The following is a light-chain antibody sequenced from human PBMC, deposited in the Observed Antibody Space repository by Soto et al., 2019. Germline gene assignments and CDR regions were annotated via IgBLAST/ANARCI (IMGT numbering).Light chain of an antibody. Sequence: EIVLTQSPGTLSLSPGERATLSCRASQSVSSSYLARYQQKPGQAPRLLIYGASSRATGIPDRFSGSGSGTDFTLTISRLEPEDFAVYYCQQYGSSPWTFGPGTKVEIK. J-gene: IGKJ1*01. CDR2: GAS. CDR1: QSVSSSY. V-gene: IGKV3-20*01. CDR3: QQYGSSPWT.